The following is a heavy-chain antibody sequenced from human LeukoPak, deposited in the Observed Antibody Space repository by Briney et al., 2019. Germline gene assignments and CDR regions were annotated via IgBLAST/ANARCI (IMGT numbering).Heavy chain of an antibody. V-gene: IGHV3-21*01. CDR2: ILTSSTYM. CDR3: ARSFNYFDY. CDR1: GFTFSSYS. J-gene: IGHJ4*02. Sequence: GGSLRLSCAASGFTFSSYSMDWVRQAPGRGLEWVSSILTSSTYMHYADSVKGRFTISRDNAKNSLYLQMDSLRAEDTAVYYCARSFNYFDYWGQGTLVTVSS.